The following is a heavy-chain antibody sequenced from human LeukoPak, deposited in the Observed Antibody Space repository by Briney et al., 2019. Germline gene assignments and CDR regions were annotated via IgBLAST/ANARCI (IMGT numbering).Heavy chain of an antibody. Sequence: GASVKVSCKASGGTFSSYAISWVRQAPGQGLEWMGGIIPIFGTANYAQKFQGRVTITADESTSTAYMELSSLRSEDTAVYYCARGVIAAAGPNYYMDVWGKGTTVTVSS. CDR2: IIPIFGTA. J-gene: IGHJ6*03. D-gene: IGHD6-13*01. CDR1: GGTFSSYA. V-gene: IGHV1-69*13. CDR3: ARGVIAAAGPNYYMDV.